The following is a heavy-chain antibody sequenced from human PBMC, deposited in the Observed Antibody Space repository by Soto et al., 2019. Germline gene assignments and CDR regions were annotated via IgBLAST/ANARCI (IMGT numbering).Heavy chain of an antibody. CDR1: GGTFSSYA. Sequence: SVKVSCKASGGTFSSYAISWVRQAPGQGLEWMGGIIPIFGTANYAQKFQGRVTITADKSTSTAYMELSSLRSEDTAVYYCARESSIAALLPLQHWGQGTLVTVSS. CDR3: ARESSIAALLPLQH. V-gene: IGHV1-69*06. D-gene: IGHD6-6*01. J-gene: IGHJ1*01. CDR2: IIPIFGTA.